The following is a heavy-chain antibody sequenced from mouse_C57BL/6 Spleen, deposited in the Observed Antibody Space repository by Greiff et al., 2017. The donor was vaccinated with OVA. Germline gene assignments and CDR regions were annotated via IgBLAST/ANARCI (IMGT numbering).Heavy chain of an antibody. Sequence: EVMLVESGEGLVKPGGSLKLSCAASGFTFSSYAMSWVRQTPEKRLEWVAYISSGGDYIYYADTVKGRFTISRDNARNTLYLQMSSLKSEDTAMYYCTREGTTAFYAMEYWGQGTSVTVSS. CDR3: TREGTTAFYAMEY. CDR2: ISSGGDYI. D-gene: IGHD1-2*01. CDR1: GFTFSSYA. V-gene: IGHV5-9-1*02. J-gene: IGHJ4*01.